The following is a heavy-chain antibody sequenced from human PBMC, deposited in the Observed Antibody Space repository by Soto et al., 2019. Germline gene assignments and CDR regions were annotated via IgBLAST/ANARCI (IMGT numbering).Heavy chain of an antibody. V-gene: IGHV3-73*01. CDR3: TRSTVTTWLDY. J-gene: IGHJ4*02. CDR1: GFAFSGST. D-gene: IGHD4-17*01. CDR2: IRSKANSYAT. Sequence: GGSLRLSCAGSGFAFSGSTIHWVRQASGKGLEWVGRIRSKANSYATAYAASVKSMFIISRDDSKNTAYLQMNSLKTEDTAVYYGTRSTVTTWLDYWGQGTLVTVSS.